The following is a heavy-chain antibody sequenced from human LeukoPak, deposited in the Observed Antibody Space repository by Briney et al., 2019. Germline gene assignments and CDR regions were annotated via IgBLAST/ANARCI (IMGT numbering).Heavy chain of an antibody. CDR3: ARVWLSYDIYAFDI. D-gene: IGHD3-9*01. CDR1: GGSISSGGYY. J-gene: IGHJ3*02. V-gene: IGHV4-31*03. CDR2: IYYSGST. Sequence: PSQTLSLTCTVSGGSISSGGYYWSWIRQHPGKGLEWIGYIYYSGSTYYNPSLKSRVTISVDTSKNQFSLKLSSVTAADTAVYYCARVWLSYDIYAFDIWGQGTMVTVSS.